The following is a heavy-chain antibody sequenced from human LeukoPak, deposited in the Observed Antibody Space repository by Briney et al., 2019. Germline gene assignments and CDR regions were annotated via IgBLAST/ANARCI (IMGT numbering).Heavy chain of an antibody. D-gene: IGHD3-22*01. V-gene: IGHV4-39*07. CDR1: GGSISSGGYY. J-gene: IGHJ4*02. CDR3: ASSRSPPDYDSSGSDY. CDR2: INHSGST. Sequence: PSETLSLTCTVSGGSISSGGYYWSWIRQPPGKGLEWIGEINHSGSTNYNPSLKSRVTISVDTSKNQFSLKLSSVTAADTAVYYCASSRSPPDYDSSGSDYWGQGTLVTVSS.